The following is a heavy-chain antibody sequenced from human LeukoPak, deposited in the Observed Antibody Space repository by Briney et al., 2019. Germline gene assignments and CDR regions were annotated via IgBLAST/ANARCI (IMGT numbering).Heavy chain of an antibody. CDR3: ARRYYDILTSDAFDI. CDR1: GGSISSYY. V-gene: IGHV4-59*01. J-gene: IGHJ3*02. CDR2: IYYSGST. Sequence: SETLSLTCTVSGGSISSYYWSWIRQPPGKGLEWIGYIYYSGSTNYNPSLKSRVTISVDTSKNQFSLKLSSVTAADTAVYYCARRYYDILTSDAFDIWGPGTMVTVSS. D-gene: IGHD3-9*01.